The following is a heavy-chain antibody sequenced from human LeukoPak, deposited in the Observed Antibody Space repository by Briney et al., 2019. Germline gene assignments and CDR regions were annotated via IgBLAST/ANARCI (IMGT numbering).Heavy chain of an antibody. V-gene: IGHV3-7*01. J-gene: IGHJ4*02. CDR3: ASQRDGASDY. CDR2: IKQDGSEK. Sequence: PGGSLRLSCAASGFTFSNFWMTWVRQAPGKGLEWVGSIKQDGSEKYYVDFVKGRFTFSRDNGKNSVYLQMSSLRADDTAVYYCASQRDGASDYWGQGTLVTVSS. D-gene: IGHD1-26*01. CDR1: GFTFSNFW.